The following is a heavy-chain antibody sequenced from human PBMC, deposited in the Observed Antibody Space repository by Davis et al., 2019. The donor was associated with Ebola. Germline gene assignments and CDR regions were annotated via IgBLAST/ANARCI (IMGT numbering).Heavy chain of an antibody. J-gene: IGHJ6*02. CDR3: AREGRAARYYYGMDV. Sequence: GGSLRLSCAASGFTFSSYDMHWVRQATGKGLEWVSAIGTAGDTYYPGSVKGRFTISRENAKNSLYLQMNSLRAGDTAVYYCAREGRAARYYYGMDVWGQGTTVTVSS. V-gene: IGHV3-13*01. D-gene: IGHD2-15*01. CDR1: GFTFSSYD. CDR2: IGTAGDT.